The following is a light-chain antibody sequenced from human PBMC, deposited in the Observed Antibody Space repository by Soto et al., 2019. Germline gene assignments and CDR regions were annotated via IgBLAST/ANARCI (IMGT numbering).Light chain of an antibody. V-gene: IGKV3-20*01. J-gene: IGKJ1*01. CDR2: GAS. Sequence: EIVLTQSPGTLSLSPGERATLSCRASQSVSSSYLAWYQQKPGQAPRLLIYGASSRATGIPDRFSGSGSGTDFTLTISRLETEDFAVYYCQQYGSSLTWTFGQGNKVEIK. CDR3: QQYGSSLTWT. CDR1: QSVSSSY.